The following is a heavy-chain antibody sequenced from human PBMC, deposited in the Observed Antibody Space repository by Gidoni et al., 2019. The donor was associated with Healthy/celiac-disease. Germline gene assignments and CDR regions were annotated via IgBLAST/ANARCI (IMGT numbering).Heavy chain of an antibody. D-gene: IGHD3-22*01. J-gene: IGHJ4*02. Sequence: EVQVLESGGGLVQPGGSLRLSCAASGFSFSSYAMSWVRQAPGKGLEWVSAISGSAGSTYFADSVKGRFTISRDNSKNTLYLQMNSLRAEDTAVYYCAKAGGSSGHELLFYHWGQGSLVTVSS. CDR1: GFSFSSYA. V-gene: IGHV3-23*01. CDR2: ISGSAGST. CDR3: AKAGGSSGHELLFYH.